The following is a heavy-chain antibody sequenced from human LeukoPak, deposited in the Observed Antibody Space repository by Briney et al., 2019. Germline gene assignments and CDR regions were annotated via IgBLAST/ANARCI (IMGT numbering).Heavy chain of an antibody. Sequence: SETLSLTCSVSGSSISSYSWSWIRQPPGKGLDWIGSIHYSGSTSYSPSLRRRVTISVDTSKNQFSLRLTSVTAADTAVYYCARSLPGDLRGWLDPWGQGTLVTVSS. CDR1: GSSISSYS. V-gene: IGHV4-59*08. CDR3: ARSLPGDLRGWLDP. J-gene: IGHJ5*02. CDR2: IHYSGST.